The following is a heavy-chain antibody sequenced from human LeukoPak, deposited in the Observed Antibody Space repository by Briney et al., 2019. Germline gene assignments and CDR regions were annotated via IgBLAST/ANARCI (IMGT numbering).Heavy chain of an antibody. V-gene: IGHV4-59*01. D-gene: IGHD3-22*01. J-gene: IGHJ4*02. CDR2: IYYSGST. CDR1: GGSISSYY. CDR3: PRGQGYYYIIDY. Sequence: SETLSLTCTVSGGSISSYYWSWIRQPPGKGLEWIGYIYYSGSTNYNPSLKSRVTISVDTSKNQFSLKLSSVTAADTAVYYCPRGQGYYYIIDYWGQGTLVTVSS.